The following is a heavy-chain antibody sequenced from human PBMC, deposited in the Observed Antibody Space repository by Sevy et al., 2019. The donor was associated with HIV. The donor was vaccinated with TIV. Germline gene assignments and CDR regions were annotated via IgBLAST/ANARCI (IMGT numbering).Heavy chain of an antibody. V-gene: IGHV3-7*01. Sequence: GGSLRLSCAASGFSLNNYWMNWVRQAPGKGLEWVANIKQDGSVKYYVDSVKGRFTISRDNARNLLYLQMNSLRVEDTALYYCVRALAAAGGFWGQGTLVTVSS. D-gene: IGHD6-13*01. CDR3: VRALAAAGGF. J-gene: IGHJ4*02. CDR1: GFSLNNYW. CDR2: IKQDGSVK.